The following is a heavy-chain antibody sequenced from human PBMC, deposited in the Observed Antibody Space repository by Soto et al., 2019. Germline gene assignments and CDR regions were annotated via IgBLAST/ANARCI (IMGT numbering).Heavy chain of an antibody. CDR1: GFTFSDYA. CDR2: VSHDGRNT. CDR3: AKGGRQWLVTSDFNY. D-gene: IGHD6-19*01. V-gene: IGHV3-30*18. J-gene: IGHJ4*02. Sequence: VQLVESGGGVVQPGGSLRLSCAASGFTFSDYAMHWVRQAPGKGLAWVAVVSHDGRNTHYADSVKGRFTISRDSCKNTVSLEMTSLRAEDTAVYYCAKGGRQWLVTSDFNYWGQGALVTVSS.